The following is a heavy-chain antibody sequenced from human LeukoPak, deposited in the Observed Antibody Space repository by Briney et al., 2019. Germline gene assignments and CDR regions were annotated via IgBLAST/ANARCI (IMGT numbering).Heavy chain of an antibody. Sequence: GESLKISCKVSGYSFTSYCIGWVRPMPGKGLEWMGIIYPGDSGPTYSPSFQGQVTISVDKSINTACLRWSSLQASDTAMYYCGMSGDRVPLQDDVFDVWGQGTMVTVST. CDR3: GMSGDRVPLQDDVFDV. J-gene: IGHJ3*01. CDR1: GYSFTSYC. V-gene: IGHV5-51*01. CDR2: IYPGDSGP. D-gene: IGHD1-26*01.